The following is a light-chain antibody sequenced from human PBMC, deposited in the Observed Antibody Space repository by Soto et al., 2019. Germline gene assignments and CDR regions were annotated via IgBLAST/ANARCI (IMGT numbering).Light chain of an antibody. CDR2: EDT. CDR3: CSYVGDTTLV. V-gene: IGLV2-23*01. J-gene: IGLJ2*01. Sequence: QSALTQPASVSGSPGQSITISCTGSGNYIESYNLISWYQQHPGKAPKLIIYEDTQRPSGVSHRFSASESGNTASLTISGLQAGDGADYYCCSYVGDTTLVFGGGTKLTVL. CDR1: GNYIESYNL.